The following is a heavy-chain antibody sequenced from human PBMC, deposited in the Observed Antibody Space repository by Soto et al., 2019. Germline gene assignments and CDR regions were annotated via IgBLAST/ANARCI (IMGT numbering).Heavy chain of an antibody. J-gene: IGHJ6*02. CDR1: GYTFTCYG. D-gene: IGHD2-2*01. Sequence: ASVKVSCKASGYTFTCYGISWVRQAPGQGLEWMGWISAYNGNTNYAQKLQGRVTMTTDTSTSTAYMELRSLRSDDTAVYYCAREYIVVVPAAYYYYYGMDVWGQGTTVTVSS. V-gene: IGHV1-18*04. CDR2: ISAYNGNT. CDR3: AREYIVVVPAAYYYYYGMDV.